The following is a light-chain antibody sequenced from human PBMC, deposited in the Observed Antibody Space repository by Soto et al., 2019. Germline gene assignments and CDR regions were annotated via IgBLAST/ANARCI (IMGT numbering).Light chain of an antibody. CDR1: QDIGTY. Sequence: AIRMTQSPSSFSASTGDRVSITCRATQDIGTYLAWYQQIPGKAPKLLIYAASTLQSGVPSRFSGSGSGTDFTLTISSLQPEDFATYYCQHINIYLFTFGPVT. CDR2: AAS. V-gene: IGKV1-8*01. J-gene: IGKJ3*01. CDR3: QHINIYLFT.